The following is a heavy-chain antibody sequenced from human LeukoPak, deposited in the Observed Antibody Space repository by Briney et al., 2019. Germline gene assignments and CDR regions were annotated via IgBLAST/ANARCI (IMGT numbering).Heavy chain of an antibody. D-gene: IGHD3-3*01. Sequence: ASVKVSCKASGGTFSSYAISWVRQAPGQGLEWMGGINPNSGGTNYAQKFQGRVTMTRDTSISTAYMELSKLRSDDTAVYYCARGNDFWSGYPYYFDYWGQGTLVTVSS. CDR2: INPNSGGT. J-gene: IGHJ4*02. V-gene: IGHV1-2*02. CDR1: GGTFSSYA. CDR3: ARGNDFWSGYPYYFDY.